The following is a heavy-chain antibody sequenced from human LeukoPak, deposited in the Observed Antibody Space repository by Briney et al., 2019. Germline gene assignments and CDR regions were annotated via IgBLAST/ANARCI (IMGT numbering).Heavy chain of an antibody. D-gene: IGHD6-13*01. J-gene: IGHJ5*02. CDR1: GYTFTSYG. V-gene: IGHV1-18*01. CDR2: ISAYNGNT. CDR3: ARASTRYSSSWYWFDP. Sequence: GASVKVSCKASGYTFTSYGISWVRQAPGQGLEWMGWISAYNGNTNYAQKLQGRVTMTTDTSTSTAYMELRSLRSDDTAVYYCARASTRYSSSWYWFDPWGQGTLVTVSS.